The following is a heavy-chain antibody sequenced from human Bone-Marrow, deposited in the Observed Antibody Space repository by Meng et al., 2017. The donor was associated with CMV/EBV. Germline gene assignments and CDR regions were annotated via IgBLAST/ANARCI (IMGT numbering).Heavy chain of an antibody. Sequence: QVQLGQSGGEVKTPGSSVKVSCKASGGTFSSYAISWVRQAPGQGLEWMGGIIPIFGTANYAQKFQGRVTITADESTSTAYMELSSLRSEDTAVYYCARGCGYYDSSGYYAPVTTEGALGYWGQGTLVTVSS. D-gene: IGHD3-22*01. V-gene: IGHV1-69*12. CDR1: GGTFSSYA. CDR3: ARGCGYYDSSGYYAPVTTEGALGY. J-gene: IGHJ4*02. CDR2: IIPIFGTA.